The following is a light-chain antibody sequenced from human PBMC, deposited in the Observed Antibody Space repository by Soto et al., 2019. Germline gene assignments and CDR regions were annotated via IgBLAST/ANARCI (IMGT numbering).Light chain of an antibody. CDR3: MQDLQTPWT. J-gene: IGKJ1*01. CDR2: LGS. V-gene: IGKV2-28*01. Sequence: VLHQSPLSLPVTPGEPASISCTSSQSLLHTNGYTFLDWYLQKPGQSPQLLIYLGSNRASGVPDRFSGSGSGTNFTLKISRVEAEDVGVYYCMQDLQTPWTFGQGTKVDIK. CDR1: QSLLHTNGYTF.